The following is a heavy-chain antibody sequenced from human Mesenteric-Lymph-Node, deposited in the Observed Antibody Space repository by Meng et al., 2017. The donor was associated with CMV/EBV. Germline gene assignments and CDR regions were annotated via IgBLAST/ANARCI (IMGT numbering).Heavy chain of an antibody. CDR2: IYNSVST. J-gene: IGHJ4*02. V-gene: IGHV4-61*01. Sequence: LSLTCTVSGDSVSGGSYYWTWIRQAPGKGLEWIGYIYNSVSTNYNPSLKSRVTISVDTSKSQFSLKLTSVTAADTAVYYCARDQPADYWGQGTLVTVSS. CDR3: ARDQPADY. CDR1: GDSVSGGSYY.